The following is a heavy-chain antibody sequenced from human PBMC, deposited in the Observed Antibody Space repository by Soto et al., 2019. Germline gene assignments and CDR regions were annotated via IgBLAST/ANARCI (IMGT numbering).Heavy chain of an antibody. J-gene: IGHJ4*02. D-gene: IGHD6-19*01. CDR2: INNSGGNT. Sequence: GGSLRLSCAASGFTFSSYAMSWVRQAPGKGLEWVSTINNSGGNTYYADSVKGRFTISRDNSKNTLYLQMNSLRAEDTAVYYCARYQWLDSWGQGTPVIVSS. CDR1: GFTFSSYA. V-gene: IGHV3-23*01. CDR3: ARYQWLDS.